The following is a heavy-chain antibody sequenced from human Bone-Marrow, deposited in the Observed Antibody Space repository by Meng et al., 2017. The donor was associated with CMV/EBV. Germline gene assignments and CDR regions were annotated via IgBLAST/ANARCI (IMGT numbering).Heavy chain of an antibody. Sequence: GESLKISCAASGFTFSSYWMHWVRQAPGKGLVWVSRINSDGSSTSYADSVKGRFTISRDNAKNTLYLQMNSLRAEDTAVYYCARDNGDIVVVPAAITYYYGMDVWGQGTTVTSP. CDR2: INSDGSST. CDR3: ARDNGDIVVVPAAITYYYGMDV. CDR1: GFTFSSYW. J-gene: IGHJ6*02. D-gene: IGHD2-2*02. V-gene: IGHV3-74*01.